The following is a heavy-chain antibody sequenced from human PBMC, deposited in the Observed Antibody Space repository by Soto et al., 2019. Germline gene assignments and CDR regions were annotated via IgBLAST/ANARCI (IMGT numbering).Heavy chain of an antibody. CDR3: TTLDYDGPGGWFDP. D-gene: IGHD3-3*01. CDR1: GFTFSNAW. Sequence: GGSLRLSCAASGFTFSNAWMSWVRQAPGKGLEWVGRIKSKTDGGTTDYAAPVKGRFTISRDDSKNTLYLQMNSLKTEDTAVYYCTTLDYDGPGGWFDPWGQGTLVTVSS. V-gene: IGHV3-15*01. CDR2: IKSKTDGGTT. J-gene: IGHJ5*02.